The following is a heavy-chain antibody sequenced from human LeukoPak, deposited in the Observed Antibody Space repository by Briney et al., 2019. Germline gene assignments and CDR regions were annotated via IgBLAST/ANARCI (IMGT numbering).Heavy chain of an antibody. CDR3: ARDSIFGVVGD. J-gene: IGHJ4*02. V-gene: IGHV4-61*02. CDR2: IYTSGST. D-gene: IGHD3-3*01. Sequence: SQTLSLTCTVSGGSISSGSYYWGWLRQPAGKGLEWIGRIYTSGSTNYNPSLKSRVTISVDTSKNQFSLKLSSVTAADTAVYYCARDSIFGVVGDWGQGTLVTVSS. CDR1: GGSISSGSYY.